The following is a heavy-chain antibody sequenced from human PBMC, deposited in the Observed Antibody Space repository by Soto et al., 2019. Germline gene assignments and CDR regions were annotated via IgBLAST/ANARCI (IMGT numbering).Heavy chain of an antibody. CDR3: ARELPWQQLVRGYYYYGMDV. J-gene: IGHJ6*02. CDR1: GFTFSSYS. Sequence: EVQLVESGGGLVQPGGSLRLSCAASGFTFSSYSMNWVRQAPGKGLEWVSYISSSSSTIYYAASVKGRFTISRDNAKNSLYLQMNSLRAEDTAVYYCARELPWQQLVRGYYYYGMDVWGQGTTVTVSS. CDR2: ISSSSSTI. D-gene: IGHD6-13*01. V-gene: IGHV3-48*01.